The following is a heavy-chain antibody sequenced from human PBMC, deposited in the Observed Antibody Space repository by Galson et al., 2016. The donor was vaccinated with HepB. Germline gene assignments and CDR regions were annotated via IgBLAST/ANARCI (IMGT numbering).Heavy chain of an antibody. D-gene: IGHD2-2*01. V-gene: IGHV3-23*01. Sequence: SLRLSCAAFGFAFSNYAMSWVRQAPGKGLEWVSLIFAGGDRTFYADSVRGRFTTSRDNSKNTLYLQMSSLRADDSAVYYCAKDGCTSTSCYSYWGQGTLVTVSS. CDR1: GFAFSNYA. J-gene: IGHJ4*02. CDR3: AKDGCTSTSCYSY. CDR2: IFAGGDRT.